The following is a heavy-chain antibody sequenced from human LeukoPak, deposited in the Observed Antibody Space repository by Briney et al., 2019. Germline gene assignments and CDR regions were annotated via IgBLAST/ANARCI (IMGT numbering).Heavy chain of an antibody. CDR2: MNPNSGIT. Sequence: WASVKVSCKASGYTFTSYDINWVRQATGQGLEWMGWMNPNSGITGYAQKFQGRVTMTRNSSITTAYMELSSLRSEDTAVYYCARRHGRCSDGSCYYPDYWGQGTLVTVSS. J-gene: IGHJ4*02. D-gene: IGHD2-15*01. CDR3: ARRHGRCSDGSCYYPDY. CDR1: GYTFTSYD. V-gene: IGHV1-8*01.